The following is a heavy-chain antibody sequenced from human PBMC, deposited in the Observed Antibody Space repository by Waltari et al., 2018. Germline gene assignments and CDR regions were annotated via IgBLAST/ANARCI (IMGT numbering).Heavy chain of an antibody. CDR1: GYTFTGYY. CDR3: AREDLDCSGGSCSPFDY. V-gene: IGHV1-2*02. Sequence: QVQLVQSGAEVKKPGASVKVSCKASGYTFTGYYMHWVRQAPGQGLEWMGWNNPNSGGTNYAQKFQGRVTRTRDTSISTAYMELSRLRSDDTAVYYCAREDLDCSGGSCSPFDYWGQGTLVTVSS. D-gene: IGHD2-15*01. CDR2: NNPNSGGT. J-gene: IGHJ4*02.